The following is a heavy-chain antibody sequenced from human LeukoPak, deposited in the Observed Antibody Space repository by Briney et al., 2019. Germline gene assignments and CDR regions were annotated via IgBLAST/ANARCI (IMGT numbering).Heavy chain of an antibody. CDR3: ATQLGIAAAGDFDY. V-gene: IGHV4-39*01. Sequence: SETLSLTCTVSGGSISSSSYYWGWLRQPPGTGLEWIGSIYYSGSTYYNPSLKSRVTISVDTSKNQFSLKLSSVTAADTAVYYCATQLGIAAAGDFDYWGQGTLVTVSS. CDR2: IYYSGST. J-gene: IGHJ4*02. D-gene: IGHD6-13*01. CDR1: GGSISSSSYY.